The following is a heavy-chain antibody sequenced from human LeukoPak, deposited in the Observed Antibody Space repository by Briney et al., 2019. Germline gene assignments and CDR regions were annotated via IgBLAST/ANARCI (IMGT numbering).Heavy chain of an antibody. V-gene: IGHV4-39*01. CDR1: GGSISSYY. Sequence: SETLSLTCTVSGGSISSYYWSWIRQPPGKGLEWIGSIYYSKNTYYNPSLKSRVTISADTSKNQFSLTLGSVSATDTAVYYCVSPRGFSYGYFDYWGQGTLVTVSS. J-gene: IGHJ4*02. CDR3: VSPRGFSYGYFDY. CDR2: IYYSKNT. D-gene: IGHD5-18*01.